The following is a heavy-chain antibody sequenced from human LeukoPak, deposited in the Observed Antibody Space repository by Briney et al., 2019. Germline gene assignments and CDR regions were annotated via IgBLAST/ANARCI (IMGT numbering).Heavy chain of an antibody. D-gene: IGHD3-3*01. CDR2: IMSNPAGGTA. Sequence: GGSLRLSCGASGFIFHNAHMTWVRQAPGKGLEWVGRIMSNPAGGTADYGAAVKGRFTISRDDSRNMLYLHLTNVRADDTAAYYCTTLAYDVHYWGRGTLVTVSS. CDR1: GFIFHNAH. J-gene: IGHJ4*02. V-gene: IGHV3-15*01. CDR3: TTLAYDVHY.